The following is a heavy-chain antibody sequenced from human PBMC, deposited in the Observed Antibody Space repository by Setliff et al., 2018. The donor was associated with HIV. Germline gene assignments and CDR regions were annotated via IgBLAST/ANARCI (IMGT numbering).Heavy chain of an antibody. CDR1: GFTFSSYV. CDR2: ISGSGGST. V-gene: IGHV3-23*01. Sequence: PGGSLRLSCAASGFTFSSYVMSWVRQAPGKGLEWVSGISGSGGSTYYTDSVKGRFTISRDNSKSTLFLQMNSLRAEDTAVYYCAKGRDGYTPPCAFDYWGQGTLVTVSS. J-gene: IGHJ4*02. D-gene: IGHD5-12*01. CDR3: AKGRDGYTPPCAFDY.